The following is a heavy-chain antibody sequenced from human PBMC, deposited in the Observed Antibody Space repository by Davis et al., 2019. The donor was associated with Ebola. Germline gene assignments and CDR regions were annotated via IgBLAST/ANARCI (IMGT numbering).Heavy chain of an antibody. Sequence: PGGSLRLSCSVSGFTFSSYAMHWVRQAPGKGLEWVSGISWNSGTRGYADSVKGRFTISRDNAKNSLYLQMNSLKTEDTALYYCARAQGYGYYYYPMVVWGHGTTVTVSS. V-gene: IGHV3-9*01. CDR3: ARAQGYGYYYYPMVV. CDR2: ISWNSGTR. CDR1: GFTFSSYA. J-gene: IGHJ6*02. D-gene: IGHD5-18*01.